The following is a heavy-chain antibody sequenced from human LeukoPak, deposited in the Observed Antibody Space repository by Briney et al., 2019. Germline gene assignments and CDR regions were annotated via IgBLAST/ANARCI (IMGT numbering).Heavy chain of an antibody. CDR3: AKGGWLDS. CDR1: GFTFSRYD. Sequence: PGGSLRLSCAASGFTFSRYDMSWVRQAPGEGLEWVSCISTSGRNTYYADSVKGRFTISRDTSMNTLYLQLNSLRVEDTAIYYCAKGGWLDSWGQGTLVTVSS. J-gene: IGHJ4*02. CDR2: ISTSGRNT. V-gene: IGHV3-23*01. D-gene: IGHD6-19*01.